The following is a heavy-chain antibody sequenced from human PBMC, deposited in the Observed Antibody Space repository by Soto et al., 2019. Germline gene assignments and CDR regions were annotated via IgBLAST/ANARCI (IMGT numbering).Heavy chain of an antibody. Sequence: PSQTLSLTCAISGDRVAGNGGTWNWIRKSPSRGLEWLGRTYYRSKWYNDYAVSVRSRITISPDTSKNQFSLQLNSVTPEDAAVYYCARDHRGAKYGLDVWGQGTTVTVSS. V-gene: IGHV6-1*01. CDR2: TYYRSKWYN. D-gene: IGHD1-26*01. J-gene: IGHJ6*02. CDR3: ARDHRGAKYGLDV. CDR1: GDRVAGNGGT.